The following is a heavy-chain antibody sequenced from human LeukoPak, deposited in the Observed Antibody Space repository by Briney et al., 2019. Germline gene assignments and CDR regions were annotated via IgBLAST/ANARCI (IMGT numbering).Heavy chain of an antibody. Sequence: PGGSLRLSCAAAGFTFSSYEMNWVRQAPGKGLEWVSYISSSGSTIYYADSVKGRFTFSRDNAKNSLYLQMSSLRAEDTAVYYCARIGIGIVGARDYWGQGTLVTVSS. J-gene: IGHJ4*02. CDR3: ARIGIGIVGARDY. D-gene: IGHD1-26*01. V-gene: IGHV3-48*03. CDR2: ISSSGSTI. CDR1: GFTFSSYE.